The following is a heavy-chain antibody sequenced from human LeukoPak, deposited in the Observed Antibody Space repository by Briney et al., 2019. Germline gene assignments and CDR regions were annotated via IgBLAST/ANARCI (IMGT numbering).Heavy chain of an antibody. V-gene: IGHV3-74*01. D-gene: IGHD1-7*01. CDR1: GFTFSGYW. J-gene: IGHJ4*02. CDR3: ARVGLWHYPVDS. CDR2: INSDGSST. Sequence: GGSLRLSCTASGFTFSGYWMHWVRQAPGKGLVWVSRINSDGSSTNYADSVKGRFTVSRDNAKNSLYLQMNSLRAEDTAIYYCARVGLWHYPVDSWGQGTLVTVSS.